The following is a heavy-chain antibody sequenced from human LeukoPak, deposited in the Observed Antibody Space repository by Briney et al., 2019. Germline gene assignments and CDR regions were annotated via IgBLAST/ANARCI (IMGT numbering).Heavy chain of an antibody. CDR3: ARAHDYGDYVPYYYYYYYMDV. Sequence: SVKVSCKASGGTFSSYAISWVRQAPGQGLEWMGGIIPIFGTANYAQKFQGRVTITADESTSIAYMELSSLRSEDTAVYYCARAHDYGDYVPYYYYYYYMDVWGKGTTVTVSS. V-gene: IGHV1-69*01. CDR2: IIPIFGTA. CDR1: GGTFSSYA. J-gene: IGHJ6*03. D-gene: IGHD4-17*01.